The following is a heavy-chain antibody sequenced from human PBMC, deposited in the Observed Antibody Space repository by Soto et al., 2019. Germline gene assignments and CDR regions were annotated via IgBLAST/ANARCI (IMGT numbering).Heavy chain of an antibody. V-gene: IGHV4-31*03. D-gene: IGHD3-22*01. CDR2: IYYSGST. CDR1: GGSISSGGYY. CDR3: ARDKGDSSDIQGAFDI. Sequence: TLSLTCTVSGGSISSGGYYWSRLRQQPGKGLEWFRYIYYSGSTYYNPSLKSRVTISIDTSKNQFSLKLSSVTAADTAVYYCARDKGDSSDIQGAFDIWGQGTMVTVSS. J-gene: IGHJ3*02.